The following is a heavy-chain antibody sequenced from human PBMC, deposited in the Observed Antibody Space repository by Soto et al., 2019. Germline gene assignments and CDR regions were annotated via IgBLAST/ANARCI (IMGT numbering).Heavy chain of an antibody. Sequence: SETLSLTCTVSGGSISSGGYYWSWIRQHPGKGLEWIGYIYYSGSTYYNPSLKSRVTISVDTSKNQFSLKLSSVIAADTAVYYCARTMEGYSYGSFDYWGQGTLVTVSS. CDR2: IYYSGST. CDR3: ARTMEGYSYGSFDY. V-gene: IGHV4-31*03. D-gene: IGHD5-18*01. CDR1: GGSISSGGYY. J-gene: IGHJ4*02.